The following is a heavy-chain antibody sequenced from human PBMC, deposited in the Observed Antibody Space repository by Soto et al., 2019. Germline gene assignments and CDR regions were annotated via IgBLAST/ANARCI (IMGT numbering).Heavy chain of an antibody. J-gene: IGHJ3*02. Sequence: SETLSLTCTVSGASVNIGSYYWTWVRQSPGKELEYIGHVYYSGSAKYNPSLKSRVTISIDTSKNQFSLRLSSVTAADTAVYYCARDLGCCGDPSCYNSHDAFNIWGQGTRVTVSS. CDR3: ARDLGCCGDPSCYNSHDAFNI. CDR2: VYYSGSA. V-gene: IGHV4-61*01. CDR1: GASVNIGSYY. D-gene: IGHD2-2*02.